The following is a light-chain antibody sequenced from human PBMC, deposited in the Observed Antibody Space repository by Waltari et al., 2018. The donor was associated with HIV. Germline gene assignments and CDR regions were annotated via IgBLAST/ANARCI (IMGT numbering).Light chain of an antibody. CDR2: DDN. CDR3: QVWDTTTDQWV. Sequence: SYVLTQPPSVSVDPGETARITCGGTNIGSKSVQWYQQKPGQAPVLVIYDDNDRPSGIPERFSSSSSGNTATLTIIRVEAGDEADYYCQVWDTTTDQWVFGGGTELAVL. CDR1: NIGSKS. J-gene: IGLJ3*02. V-gene: IGLV3-21*04.